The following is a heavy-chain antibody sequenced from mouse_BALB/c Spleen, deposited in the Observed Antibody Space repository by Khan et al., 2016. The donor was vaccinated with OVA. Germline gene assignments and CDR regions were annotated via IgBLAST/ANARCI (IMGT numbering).Heavy chain of an antibody. Sequence: EVQLQESGPGLVKPSQSLSLTCTVTGYSITSGYGWNWIRQFPGNKLEWMGYISYSGSTNYNPSLKSLISITRNTSKNQFFLQLNSVTTEDTATYYCARTARIKYWGQGTTLTVSS. J-gene: IGHJ2*01. V-gene: IGHV3-2*02. D-gene: IGHD1-2*01. CDR3: ARTARIKY. CDR1: GYSITSGYG. CDR2: ISYSGST.